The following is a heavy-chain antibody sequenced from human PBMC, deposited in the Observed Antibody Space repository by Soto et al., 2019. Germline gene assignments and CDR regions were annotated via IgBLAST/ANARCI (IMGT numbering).Heavy chain of an antibody. V-gene: IGHV1-18*01. CDR1: GYTFTSYG. Sequence: QVQLVQSGAEVKKPGASVKVSCKASGYTFTSYGISWVRQAPGQGLEWMGWISAYNGNTNYAQKLQGRVTMTTDTYTSTAYMELRSLRSDDTAVYDCARGCGLSIFGVVKFNWFDPWGQGTLVTVSS. CDR3: ARGCGLSIFGVVKFNWFDP. J-gene: IGHJ5*02. D-gene: IGHD3-3*01. CDR2: ISAYNGNT.